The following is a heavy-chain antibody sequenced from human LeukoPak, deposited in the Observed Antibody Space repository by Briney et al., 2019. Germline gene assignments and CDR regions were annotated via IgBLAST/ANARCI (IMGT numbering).Heavy chain of an antibody. V-gene: IGHV1-46*01. CDR3: TRDKGGSYSDY. CDR2: INPSGGTT. D-gene: IGHD1-26*01. CDR1: GYTFSNYF. Sequence: GASVKVSCKASGYTFSNYFMHWVRQAPGQGLEWVGIINPSGGTTTYAQKLQGRVTMTRDTSTSTVYMELSSLRSDDTAVYYCTRDKGGSYSDYWGQGTLVTVSS. J-gene: IGHJ4*02.